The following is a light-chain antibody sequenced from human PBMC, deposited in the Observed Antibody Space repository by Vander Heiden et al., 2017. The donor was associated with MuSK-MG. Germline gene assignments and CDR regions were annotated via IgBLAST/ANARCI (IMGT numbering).Light chain of an antibody. J-gene: IGLJ2*01. CDR1: SSVGGGYNY. V-gene: IGLV2-14*01. Sequence: QSAMTQPASVSGSPGKSITISCTGTSSVGGGYNYVSWYQQHPGKAPKLMIYDVRNRPAGVSNRFSGSKSGNTASLTISGLQAEDEADYYCSSYTSSSTVFGGGTKLTVL. CDR2: DVR. CDR3: SSYTSSSTV.